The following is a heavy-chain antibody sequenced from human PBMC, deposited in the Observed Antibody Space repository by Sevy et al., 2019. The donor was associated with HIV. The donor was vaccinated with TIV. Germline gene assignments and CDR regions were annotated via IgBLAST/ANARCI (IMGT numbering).Heavy chain of an antibody. CDR1: GYTFTGYY. V-gene: IGHV1-2*02. CDR2: INPNSGGT. CDR3: ARGATTVVTPSFAFDI. Sequence: ASVKVSCKASGYTFTGYYMHWVRQAPGQGLEWMGWINPNSGGTNYAQKFQGRVTMTRDTSISTAYMELSRLRSDDTAVYYCARGATTVVTPSFAFDIWGHGTMGTVSS. D-gene: IGHD4-17*01. J-gene: IGHJ3*02.